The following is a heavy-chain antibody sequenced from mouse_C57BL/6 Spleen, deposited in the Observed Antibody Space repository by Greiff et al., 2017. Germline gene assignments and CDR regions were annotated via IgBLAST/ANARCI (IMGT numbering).Heavy chain of an antibody. Sequence: QVQLQQSGAELARPGASVKMSCKASGYTFTSYGISWVKQRTGQGLEWIGEIYPRSGITYYNEKFKGKATLTADKSSSTACMELRRLTSEDSAVYFGARAAAQARTRFAYWGQGTLVTVSA. D-gene: IGHD3-2*02. CDR2: IYPRSGIT. CDR3: ARAAAQARTRFAY. CDR1: GYTFTSYG. V-gene: IGHV1-81*01. J-gene: IGHJ3*01.